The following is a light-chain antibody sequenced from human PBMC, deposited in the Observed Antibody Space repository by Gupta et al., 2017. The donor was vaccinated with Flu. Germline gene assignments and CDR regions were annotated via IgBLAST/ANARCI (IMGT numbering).Light chain of an antibody. CDR2: GAS. CDR3: QQYNSWPLT. CDR1: QSVSSN. J-gene: IGKJ4*01. Sequence: GERATLSCRASQSVSSNLAWYQQKPGQAPRLLIYGASTRGNSVPTRFSGSGSGTEFTLTISSLQSEDFGLYSCQQYNSWPLTFGGGTKVEI. V-gene: IGKV3-15*01.